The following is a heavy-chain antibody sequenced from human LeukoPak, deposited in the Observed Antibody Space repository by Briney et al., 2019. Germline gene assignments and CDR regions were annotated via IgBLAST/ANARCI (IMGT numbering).Heavy chain of an antibody. CDR1: GFTFSSYE. D-gene: IGHD3-22*01. J-gene: IGHJ4*02. CDR3: ARDTRDYDSSGYYGGGSFDY. V-gene: IGHV3-48*03. Sequence: PGGSRRLSCAASGFTFSSYEMNWVRQAPGKGLEWVSYISSSGSTIYYADSVKGRFTISRDNAKNSLYLQMNSLRAEDTAVYYCARDTRDYDSSGYYGGGSFDYWGQGTLVTVSS. CDR2: ISSSGSTI.